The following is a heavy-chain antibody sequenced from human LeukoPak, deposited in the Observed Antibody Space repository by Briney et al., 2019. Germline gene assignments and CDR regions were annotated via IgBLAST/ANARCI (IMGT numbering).Heavy chain of an antibody. CDR1: GYTFTCYY. Sequence: ASVKVSCKASGYTFTCYYMHWVRQAPGQGLEWMGIINPIGGSTSYAQKFQGKVTITRDTSTSTVYMELSSLRSEDTAVYYCARAPSVGATNYWGQGTLVTVSS. CDR2: INPIGGST. D-gene: IGHD1-26*01. J-gene: IGHJ4*02. V-gene: IGHV1-46*01. CDR3: ARAPSVGATNY.